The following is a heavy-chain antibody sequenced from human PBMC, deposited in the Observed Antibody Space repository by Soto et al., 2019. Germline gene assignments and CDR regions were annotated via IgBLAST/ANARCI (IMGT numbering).Heavy chain of an antibody. Sequence: ASVKVSCKASGYTFTGYYMHWVRQAPGQGLEWMGWINPNSGGTNYAQKFQGWVTMTRDTSISTAYMELSRLRSDDTAVYYCARSTYNFPSLNNYYGSGRDYYGMDVWGQGTTVTVSS. CDR2: INPNSGGT. D-gene: IGHD3-10*01. CDR3: ARSTYNFPSLNNYYGSGRDYYGMDV. J-gene: IGHJ6*02. V-gene: IGHV1-2*04. CDR1: GYTFTGYY.